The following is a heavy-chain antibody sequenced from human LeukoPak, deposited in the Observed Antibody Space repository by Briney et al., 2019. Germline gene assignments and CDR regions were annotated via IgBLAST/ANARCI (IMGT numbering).Heavy chain of an antibody. V-gene: IGHV4-34*01. D-gene: IGHD3-10*01. CDR1: GVSGDYYS. CDR2: INHSGYT. CDR3: TRMTSGHDY. J-gene: IGHJ4*02. Sequence: PETLSLTCAVSGVSGDYYSWAWARQKPGRVLDWIGEINHSGYTNDSPSLKGRVTLSIDTSRKQFSLNLRSVTVADAGIYYCTRMTSGHDYWGQGTLVTVSS.